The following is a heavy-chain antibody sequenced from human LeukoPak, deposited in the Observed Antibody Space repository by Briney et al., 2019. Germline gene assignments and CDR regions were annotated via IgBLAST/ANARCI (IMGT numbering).Heavy chain of an antibody. J-gene: IGHJ4*02. D-gene: IGHD1-26*01. CDR1: GGSLSGDY. Sequence: SETLSLTCVVYGGSLSGDYWSWIRQPPGKGLEWIGEINHSGSTNYNPSLKSRVTISVDTSKNQLSLKLSSVTAADTAVYYCARDPLVGAFDYWGQGTLVTVSS. CDR3: ARDPLVGAFDY. V-gene: IGHV4-34*01. CDR2: INHSGST.